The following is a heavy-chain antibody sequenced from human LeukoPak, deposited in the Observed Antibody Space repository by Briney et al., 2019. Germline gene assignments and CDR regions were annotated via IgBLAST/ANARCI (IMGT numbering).Heavy chain of an antibody. Sequence: ASVKVSCKASGGTFSSYAISWVRQAPGQGLEWMGRIIPILGIADYAQKFQGRVTITADKSTSTAYMELSSLRSEDTAVYYCAREVVGYYDSSGFDYWGQGTLVTVSS. V-gene: IGHV1-69*04. D-gene: IGHD3-22*01. CDR3: AREVVGYYDSSGFDY. CDR2: IIPILGIA. J-gene: IGHJ4*02. CDR1: GGTFSSYA.